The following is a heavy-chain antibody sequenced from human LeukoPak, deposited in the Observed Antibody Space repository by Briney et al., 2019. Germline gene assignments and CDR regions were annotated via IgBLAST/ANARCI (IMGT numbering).Heavy chain of an antibody. CDR3: ARQSYESHYYYYGMDV. J-gene: IGHJ6*02. Sequence: ASVKVSCKASGGTFSSYAISWVRQAPGQGLEWMGWTSAYNGNTNYAQKLQGRVTMTTDTSTSTAYMELRSLRSDDTAVYYCARQSYESHYYYYGMDVWGQGTTVTVSS. CDR2: TSAYNGNT. D-gene: IGHD5-12*01. V-gene: IGHV1-18*01. CDR1: GGTFSSYA.